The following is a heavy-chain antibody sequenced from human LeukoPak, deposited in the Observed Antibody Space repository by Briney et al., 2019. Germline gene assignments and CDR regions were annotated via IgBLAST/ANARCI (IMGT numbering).Heavy chain of an antibody. D-gene: IGHD3-22*01. V-gene: IGHV3-48*01. J-gene: IGHJ6*03. CDR2: ISSSSSTI. CDR3: ARAGYYYDSSGYVYHYYYMDV. Sequence: GGSLRLSCAASGFTFSSYSMNWVRQAPGKGLEWVSYISSSSSTIYYADSVKGRFTISRDNAKNSLYLQMNSLRAEDTAVYYCARAGYYYDSSGYVYHYYYMDVWGKGTTVTVSS. CDR1: GFTFSSYS.